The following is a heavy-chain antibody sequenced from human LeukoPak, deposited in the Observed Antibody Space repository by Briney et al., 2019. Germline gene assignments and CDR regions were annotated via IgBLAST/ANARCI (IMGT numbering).Heavy chain of an antibody. CDR2: VYKNGNS. V-gene: IGHV4-39*01. Sequence: SETLSLNCTVSGDYISSSSYYWCWLRQTPGKGLECIGSVYKNGNSYHNPSLKSRVSISIDTSKNQFSLKVTSVTVADTAVYYCVRPGTSGTEGLEYWGQGTLVTVSS. CDR1: GDYISSSSYY. CDR3: VRPGTSGTEGLEY. D-gene: IGHD1-26*01. J-gene: IGHJ4*02.